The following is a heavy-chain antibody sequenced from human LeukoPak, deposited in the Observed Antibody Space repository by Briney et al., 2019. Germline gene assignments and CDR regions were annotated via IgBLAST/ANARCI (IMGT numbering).Heavy chain of an antibody. J-gene: IGHJ4*02. CDR3: ARELSFGQLVRPFDY. CDR2: IIPIFGTA. D-gene: IGHD6-6*01. V-gene: IGHV1-69*13. CDR1: GGTFSSYA. Sequence: EASVKVSCKASGGTFSSYAISWVRQAPGQGLKWMGGIIPIFGTANYAQKFQGRVTITADESTSTAYMELSSLRSEDTAVYYCARELSFGQLVRPFDYWGQGTLVTVSS.